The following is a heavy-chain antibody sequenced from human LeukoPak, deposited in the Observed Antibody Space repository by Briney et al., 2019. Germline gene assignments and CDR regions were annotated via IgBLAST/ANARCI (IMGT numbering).Heavy chain of an antibody. Sequence: PSETLSLTCTVSGGSISSYYWSWIRQPPGKGLEWIGYIYYSGSTNYNPSLKSRVTMSVDTSKNQFSLKLSSVTAADTAVYYCARDRQQWLMFWFDPWGQGTLVTVSS. CDR3: ARDRQQWLMFWFDP. D-gene: IGHD6-19*01. CDR1: GGSISSYY. J-gene: IGHJ5*02. V-gene: IGHV4-59*12. CDR2: IYYSGST.